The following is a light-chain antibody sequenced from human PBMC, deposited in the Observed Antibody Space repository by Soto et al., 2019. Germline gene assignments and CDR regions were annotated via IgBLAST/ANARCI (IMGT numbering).Light chain of an antibody. CDR3: QQYYNWPVT. CDR1: RSVSNR. J-gene: IGKJ4*01. CDR2: GAS. V-gene: IGKV3-15*01. Sequence: EILMTQSPATLSVSPGERVTFSCRASRSVSNRLAWYQHKPGQAPRLLISGASTGATGIPPRFSGSGSGTECTLTVDSLQSEDIAVYYCQQYYNWPVTFGGGTKVEIK.